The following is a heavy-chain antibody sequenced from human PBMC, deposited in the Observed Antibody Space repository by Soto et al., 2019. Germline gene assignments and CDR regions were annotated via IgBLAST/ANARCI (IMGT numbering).Heavy chain of an antibody. CDR3: ARHPSDFWFDP. D-gene: IGHD2-21*02. J-gene: IGHJ5*02. V-gene: IGHV4-59*08. CDR2: IYYSGST. Sequence: SETLSLTCTVSGGSISSYYWSWIRQPPGKGLEWIGYIYYSGSTNYNPSLKSRVTIPVDTSKNQFSLKLSSVTAADTAVYYCARHPSDFWFDPWGQGTLVTVSS. CDR1: GGSISSYY.